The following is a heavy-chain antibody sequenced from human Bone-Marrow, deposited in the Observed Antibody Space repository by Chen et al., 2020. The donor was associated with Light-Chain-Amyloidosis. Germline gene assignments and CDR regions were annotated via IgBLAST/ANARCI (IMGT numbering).Heavy chain of an antibody. V-gene: IGHV4-34*01. J-gene: IGHJ4*02. CDR1: GGSFSDYS. Sequence: QVQLQQWGAGLLKPSETLSLTCAVYGGSFSDYSWTWIRQSPGTGLEWIGKITHSGSTKYNPSLKSRVTMSVDTSKNQFSLNLTTVTAADTATYYCARGAVGGTTGVWGQGTLVTVSS. CDR3: ARGAVGGTTGV. CDR2: ITHSGST. D-gene: IGHD1-26*01.